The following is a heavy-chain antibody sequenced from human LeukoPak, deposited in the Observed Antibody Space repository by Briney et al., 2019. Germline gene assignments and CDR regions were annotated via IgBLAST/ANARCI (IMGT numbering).Heavy chain of an antibody. CDR1: GYTFTGYY. J-gene: IGHJ4*02. D-gene: IGHD1-26*01. Sequence: ASVKVSCRASGYTFTGYYMHWVRQAPGQGLEWMGWINPNSGGTNYAQKFQGRVTMTRDTSISTAYMELSRLRSDDTAVYYCARARGSYSFDHWGQGTLVSVSS. V-gene: IGHV1-2*02. CDR3: ARARGSYSFDH. CDR2: INPNSGGT.